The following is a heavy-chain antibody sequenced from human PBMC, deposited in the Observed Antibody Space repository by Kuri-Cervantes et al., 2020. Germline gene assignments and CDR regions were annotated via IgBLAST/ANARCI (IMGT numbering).Heavy chain of an antibody. Sequence: ASVKVSCKVSGHTLTKLSMHWVRQAPGKGLEWMGGFDHEDGETIYAQKFQGGITVTEDTSTDTAYMDLSSLRYEDTAVYYCARAKEGYYDSSGYWFDPWGQGTLVTVSS. CDR1: GHTLTKLS. D-gene: IGHD3-22*01. CDR3: ARAKEGYYDSSGYWFDP. J-gene: IGHJ5*02. CDR2: FDHEDGET. V-gene: IGHV1-24*01.